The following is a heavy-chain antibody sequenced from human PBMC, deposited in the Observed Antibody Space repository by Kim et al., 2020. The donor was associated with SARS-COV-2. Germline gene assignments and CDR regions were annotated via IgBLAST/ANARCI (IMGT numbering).Heavy chain of an antibody. CDR1: GYTFTSYD. D-gene: IGHD6-13*01. Sequence: ASVKVSCKASGYTFTSYDINWVRQATGQGLEWMGWMNPKSANTGYAQKFQGRVTMTRNTSINTAYMELSSLRSEDTAVYYCARGTPRYSSNWLQVDYWGQGTLVFVSS. CDR3: ARGTPRYSSNWLQVDY. J-gene: IGHJ4*02. CDR2: MNPKSANT. V-gene: IGHV1-8*01.